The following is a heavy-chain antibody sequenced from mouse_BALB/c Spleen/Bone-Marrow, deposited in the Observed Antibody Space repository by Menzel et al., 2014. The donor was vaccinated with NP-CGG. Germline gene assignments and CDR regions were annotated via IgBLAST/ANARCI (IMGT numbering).Heavy chain of an antibody. V-gene: IGHV1-69*02. CDR2: IDPSDSYT. J-gene: IGHJ3*01. D-gene: IGHD2-4*01. CDR3: ARTYYDYNWFAY. CDR1: GYTFTSYW. Sequence: VQLQQSGVEFVKPGASVELSCKASGYTFTSYWVHWVKQRPGQGLEWIGEIDPSDSYTKYNQNFKGKATLTVDKSSSTAYMQLSSLTSEDSAVYYCARTYYDYNWFAYWGQGTLVTVSA.